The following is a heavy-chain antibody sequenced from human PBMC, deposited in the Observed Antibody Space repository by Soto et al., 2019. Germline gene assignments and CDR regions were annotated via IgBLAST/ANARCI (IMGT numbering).Heavy chain of an antibody. CDR3: AREGAPTSLNLDY. J-gene: IGHJ4*02. Sequence: EVQLVESGGGLVKPRGSLRLSCAASGFTFSSHSMKWVRQAPGKGLEWVSSISGSYKYIYYADSVKGRFTVSRDNAKNSLYLQMDSLRAEDTAVYYCAREGAPTSLNLDYWGQGTLVTVSS. D-gene: IGHD2-2*01. V-gene: IGHV3-21*01. CDR2: ISGSYKYI. CDR1: GFTFSSHS.